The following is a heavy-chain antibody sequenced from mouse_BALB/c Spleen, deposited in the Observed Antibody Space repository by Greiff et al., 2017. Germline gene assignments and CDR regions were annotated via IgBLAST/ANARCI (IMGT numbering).Heavy chain of an antibody. J-gene: IGHJ4*01. CDR2: IWAGGST. CDR3: ASILRHGAMDY. CDR1: GFSLTSYG. V-gene: IGHV2-9*02. D-gene: IGHD1-2*01. Sequence: QVQLQQSGPGLVAPSQSLSITCTVSGFSLTSYGVHWVRQPPGKGLEWLGVIWAGGSTNYNSALMSRLSISKDNSKSQVFLKMNSLQTDDTAMYYCASILRHGAMDYWGQGTSVTVSS.